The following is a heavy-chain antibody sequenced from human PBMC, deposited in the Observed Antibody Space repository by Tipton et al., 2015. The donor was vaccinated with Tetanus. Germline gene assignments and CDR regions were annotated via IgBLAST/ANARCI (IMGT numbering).Heavy chain of an antibody. J-gene: IGHJ4*02. D-gene: IGHD1-7*01. Sequence: QLVQSGAEVKKPGASVKISCKASGYTFSSYYTQWVRQAPGQGLEWMGIINPSDGSTTYAQKFQGRVTMTRDTSTSTVYMELSSLRSEDTAVYFCARGHSPLYNWNFGYFDFWGQGTQVIVSS. CDR3: ARGHSPLYNWNFGYFDF. CDR1: GYTFSSYY. V-gene: IGHV1-46*01. CDR2: INPSDGST.